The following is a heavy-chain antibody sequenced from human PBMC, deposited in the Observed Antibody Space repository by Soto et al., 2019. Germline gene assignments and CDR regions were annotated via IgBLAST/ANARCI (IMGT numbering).Heavy chain of an antibody. CDR2: ISSNGGST. CDR1: GFTFSSYA. Sequence: GGSLRLSCSASGFTFSSYAIHWVRQAPGKGLEYVSAISSNGGSTYYADSVKGRFTISRDNSKNKLYLQMSSLRAEDTAVYYCVKESPYYYDSSGYDFGGIDDWGQGTLVTVSS. J-gene: IGHJ4*02. CDR3: VKESPYYYDSSGYDFGGIDD. D-gene: IGHD3-22*01. V-gene: IGHV3-64D*06.